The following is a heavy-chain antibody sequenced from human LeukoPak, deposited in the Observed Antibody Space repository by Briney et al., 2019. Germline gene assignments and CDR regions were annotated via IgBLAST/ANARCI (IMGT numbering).Heavy chain of an antibody. CDR2: IYYSGST. Sequence: SETLSLTCTVSNGSISSYYWSWIRQPPGKGLEWIGYIYYSGSTNYNPSLKSRVTISVDTSKNQFSLKLSSVTAADTAVYYCARHGRAGTSFDYWGQGTLVTVSS. D-gene: IGHD6-13*01. J-gene: IGHJ4*02. CDR1: NGSISSYY. V-gene: IGHV4-59*08. CDR3: ARHGRAGTSFDY.